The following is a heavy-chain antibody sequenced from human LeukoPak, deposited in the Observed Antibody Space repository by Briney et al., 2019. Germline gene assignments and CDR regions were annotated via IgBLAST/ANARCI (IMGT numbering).Heavy chain of an antibody. D-gene: IGHD3/OR15-3a*01. V-gene: IGHV4-4*07. Sequence: SETLSLTCTVSGGSIRGYYWSWIRQPAGKRLEWIGRTFNSGTTNYNPSLKSRATISVDKSKNQFSLRLSSVTAADTAIYYCARVDDFWTGYYEYWSQGTLVTVSS. J-gene: IGHJ4*02. CDR1: GGSIRGYY. CDR2: TFNSGTT. CDR3: ARVDDFWTGYYEY.